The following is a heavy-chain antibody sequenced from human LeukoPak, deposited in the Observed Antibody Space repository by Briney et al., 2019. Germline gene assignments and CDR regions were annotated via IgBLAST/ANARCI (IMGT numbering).Heavy chain of an antibody. Sequence: ASVKVSCKASGYTFTGYYMHWVRQAPGQGLEWMGWINPDSGGTNYAPKFQGRVTMTRDTSISTAYMELSGLTSDDTAVYYCARDMAAVAGQGYECFDHWGQGTLVTVSS. CDR3: ARDMAAVAGQGYECFDH. V-gene: IGHV1-2*02. J-gene: IGHJ4*02. D-gene: IGHD6-19*01. CDR1: GYTFTGYY. CDR2: INPDSGGT.